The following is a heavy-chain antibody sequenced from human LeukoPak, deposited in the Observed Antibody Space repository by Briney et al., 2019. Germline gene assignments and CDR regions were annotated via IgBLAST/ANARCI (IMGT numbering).Heavy chain of an antibody. CDR3: ARAGYDSSGYLGPYFDY. J-gene: IGHJ4*02. Sequence: KPSETLSLTCTVSGGSISSGGYYWSWIRQHPGKGLEWIGYIYYSGSTYYNPSLKSRVTISVDTSKNQFSLKLSSVTAADTAVYYCARAGYDSSGYLGPYFDYWGQGTLVTVSS. D-gene: IGHD3-22*01. CDR2: IYYSGST. CDR1: GGSISSGGYY. V-gene: IGHV4-31*03.